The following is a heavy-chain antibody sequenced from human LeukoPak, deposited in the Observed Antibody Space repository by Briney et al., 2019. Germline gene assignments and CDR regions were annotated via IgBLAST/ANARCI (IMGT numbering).Heavy chain of an antibody. CDR3: AREGRTYYDFWSGQYFDY. D-gene: IGHD3-3*01. J-gene: IGHJ4*02. CDR1: GGTFSSYA. CDR2: IIPIFGTA. Sequence: EASVKVSCKASGGTFSSYAISWVRQAPGQGLEWRGGIIPIFGTANYAQKFQGRVTITADESTSTAYMELSSLRSEDTAVYYCAREGRTYYDFWSGQYFDYWGQGTLVTVSS. V-gene: IGHV1-69*01.